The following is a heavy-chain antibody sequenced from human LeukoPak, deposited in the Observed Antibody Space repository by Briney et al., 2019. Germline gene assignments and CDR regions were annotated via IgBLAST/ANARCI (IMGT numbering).Heavy chain of an antibody. D-gene: IGHD6-13*01. CDR2: INHSGST. CDR3: ARLVAATGNFDY. V-gene: IGHV4-34*01. CDR1: GGSFSGYY. J-gene: IGHJ4*02. Sequence: PSETLSLTCAVYGGSFSGYYWSCIRQPPGKGLEWIGEINHSGSTNYNPSLKSRVTISVDTSKNQFSLKLSSVTAADTAVYYCARLVAATGNFDYWGQGTLVTVSS.